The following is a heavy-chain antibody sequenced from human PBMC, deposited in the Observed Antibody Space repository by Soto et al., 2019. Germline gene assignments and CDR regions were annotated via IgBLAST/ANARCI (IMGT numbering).Heavy chain of an antibody. CDR3: ARVGSSGRDFDY. CDR2: ISNDGNNK. D-gene: IGHD3-22*01. Sequence: QVQLVESGGGVVQPGRSLRLFCAASGFTFSSYDMHWVRQAPGKGLEWVAVISNDGNNKYYADSVRGRVTISRDNSRNTLYLQMNSLRAEDTVVYYCARVGSSGRDFDYWGQGTLVTVSS. V-gene: IGHV3-30-3*01. CDR1: GFTFSSYD. J-gene: IGHJ4*02.